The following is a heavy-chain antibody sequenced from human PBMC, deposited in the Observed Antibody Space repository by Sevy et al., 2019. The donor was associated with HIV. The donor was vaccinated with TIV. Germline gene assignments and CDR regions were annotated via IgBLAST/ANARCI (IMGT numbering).Heavy chain of an antibody. CDR2: IYYRGST. V-gene: IGHV4-39*01. Sequence: SETLSLTCAVSGGSISSSTYFWGWIRQPPGKGLEWIGGIYYRGSTYSNPSLKSRVTISVDTSKNQFSLKVSSVTAADTAVYYCARLGAYYDYVWGTYRPGSFDSWGQGTLVTVSS. D-gene: IGHD3-16*02. CDR3: ARLGAYYDYVWGTYRPGSFDS. J-gene: IGHJ4*02. CDR1: GGSISSSTYF.